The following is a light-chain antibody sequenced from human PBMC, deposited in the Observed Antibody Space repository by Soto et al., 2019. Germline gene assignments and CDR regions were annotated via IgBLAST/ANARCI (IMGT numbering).Light chain of an antibody. CDR2: DTS. CDR3: QHRSTWPPGYT. V-gene: IGKV3-11*01. J-gene: IGKJ2*01. CDR1: QSVPNS. Sequence: EIVLTQSPATLSLSPGERATLSCRASQSVPNSLVWYQQKPGQAPRLLIYDTSNRATGIPARFSGSGSGTDFTLTFSSLEVEDFAVFYCQHRSTWPPGYTFGQGTKLEIK.